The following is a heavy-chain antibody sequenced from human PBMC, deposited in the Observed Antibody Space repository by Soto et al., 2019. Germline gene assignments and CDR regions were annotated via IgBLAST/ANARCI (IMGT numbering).Heavy chain of an antibody. CDR3: ARDLGYCSGGSCPDSLGAYAFDI. Sequence: PSQTLSLTCAISGDSVSSNSAAWNWIRRSPSRGLEWLGRTYYRSKWYNDYAVSVKSRITINPDTSKNQFSLQLNSVTPEDTAVYYCARDLGYCSGGSCPDSLGAYAFDIWGQGTMVTVSS. CDR2: TYYRSKWYN. J-gene: IGHJ3*02. D-gene: IGHD2-15*01. V-gene: IGHV6-1*01. CDR1: GDSVSSNSAA.